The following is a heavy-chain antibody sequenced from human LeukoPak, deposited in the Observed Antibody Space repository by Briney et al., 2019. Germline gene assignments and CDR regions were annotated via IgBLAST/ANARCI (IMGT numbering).Heavy chain of an antibody. CDR2: INPNSGGT. Sequence: ASVKVSCKASGYTFTGYYMHWVRQAPGQGLEWMGWINPNSGGTNYAQRFQGRVTMTRDTSISTAYMELSRLRSDDTAVYYCASTGGYCTNGVCYNPYYCYYMDVWGKGTTVTVSS. CDR1: GYTFTGYY. CDR3: ASTGGYCTNGVCYNPYYCYYMDV. D-gene: IGHD2-8*01. V-gene: IGHV1-2*02. J-gene: IGHJ6*03.